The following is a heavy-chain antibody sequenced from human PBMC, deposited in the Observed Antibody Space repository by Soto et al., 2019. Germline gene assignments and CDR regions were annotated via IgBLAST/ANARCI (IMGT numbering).Heavy chain of an antibody. Sequence: EVQLLESGGGLVQPGGSLRLSCAASGFTFSSYAMSWVRQAPGKGLEWVSAISGSGGSTYYADSVKGRFTISRDNSRNTLYLQMNSLRDEDTAVYYCAKDLGMDGGSCYEYWGQGTLITVSS. CDR3: AKDLGMDGGSCYEY. D-gene: IGHD2-15*01. V-gene: IGHV3-23*01. CDR2: ISGSGGST. CDR1: GFTFSSYA. J-gene: IGHJ4*02.